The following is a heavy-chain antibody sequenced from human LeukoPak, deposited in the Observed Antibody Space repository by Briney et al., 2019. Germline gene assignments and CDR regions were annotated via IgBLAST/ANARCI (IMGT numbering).Heavy chain of an antibody. J-gene: IGHJ6*03. CDR1: GFTFSSYG. CDR2: INWNGGST. V-gene: IGHV3-20*04. Sequence: PGRSLRLSCAASGFTFSSYGMSWVRQAPGKGLEWVSGINWNGGSTGYADSVKGRFTISRDNAKNSLYLQMNSLRAEDTALYYCARSRYCSSTSCYTDYYYYYMDVWGKGTTVTVSS. D-gene: IGHD2-2*02. CDR3: ARSRYCSSTSCYTDYYYYYMDV.